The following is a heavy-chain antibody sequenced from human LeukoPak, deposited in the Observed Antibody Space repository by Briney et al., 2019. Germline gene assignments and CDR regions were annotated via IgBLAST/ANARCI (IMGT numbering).Heavy chain of an antibody. Sequence: GGSLRLSCAASGFTFSNYAMSWVRQAPGKGLEWVSAITGSGGNTYYADSVKGRFTISRDNSKNTVFLQMNSLRAEGTAVYYCAKWGDYDVLTGYYVSDYWGQGTLVTVSS. CDR3: AKWGDYDVLTGYYVSDY. CDR1: GFTFSNYA. D-gene: IGHD3-9*01. V-gene: IGHV3-23*01. J-gene: IGHJ4*02. CDR2: ITGSGGNT.